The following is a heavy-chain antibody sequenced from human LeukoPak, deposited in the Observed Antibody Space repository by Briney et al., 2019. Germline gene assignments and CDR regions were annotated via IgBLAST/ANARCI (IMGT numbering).Heavy chain of an antibody. CDR2: INPNSGGT. CDR1: GYTFTGYY. D-gene: IGHD3-9*01. Sequence: GASVKVSCKASGYTFTGYYMHWVRQAPGQGVEWMGRINPNSGGTNYAQKFQGRVTMTRDTSISTAYMELSRLRSDDTAVYYCARYSPTGYPELPDYWGQGTLVTVSS. CDR3: ARYSPTGYPELPDY. V-gene: IGHV1-2*06. J-gene: IGHJ4*02.